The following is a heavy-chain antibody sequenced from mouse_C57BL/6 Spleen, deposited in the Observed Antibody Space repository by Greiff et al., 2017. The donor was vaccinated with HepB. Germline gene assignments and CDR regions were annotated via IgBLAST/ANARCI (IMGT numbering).Heavy chain of an antibody. V-gene: IGHV5-9-1*02. CDR1: GFTFSSYA. Sequence: EVQRVESGEGLVKPGGSLKLSCAASGFTFSSYAMSWVRQTPEKRLEWVAYISSGGDYIYYADTVKGRFTISRDNARNTLYLQMSSLKSEDTAMYYCTREKGDYYGSSYGFAYWGQGTLVTVSA. J-gene: IGHJ3*01. CDR2: ISSGGDYI. D-gene: IGHD1-1*01. CDR3: TREKGDYYGSSYGFAY.